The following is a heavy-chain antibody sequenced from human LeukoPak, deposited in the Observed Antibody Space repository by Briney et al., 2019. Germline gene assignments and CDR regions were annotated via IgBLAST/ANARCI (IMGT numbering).Heavy chain of an antibody. V-gene: IGHV1-2*02. CDR1: GYTFTGYC. D-gene: IGHD4-11*01. CDR3: ARGGMTTVTTDDY. CDR2: VNPKSGGT. J-gene: IGHJ4*02. Sequence: GASVKVSCKASGYTFTGYCMHWVRQAPGQGLEWMGWVNPKSGGTNYAQKFQGRVTMTRDTSISTTYMELSRLRSDDTAVYYCARGGMTTVTTDDYWGQGTLVTVSS.